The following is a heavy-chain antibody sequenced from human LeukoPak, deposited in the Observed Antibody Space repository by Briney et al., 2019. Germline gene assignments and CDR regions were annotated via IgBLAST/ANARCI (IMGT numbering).Heavy chain of an antibody. D-gene: IGHD4-23*01. V-gene: IGHV1-18*01. CDR2: ISAYNGNT. CDR1: GYTLTSYG. Sequence: ASVKVSCKASGYTLTSYGISWVRQAPGQGLEWMGWISAYNGNTNYAQKLQGRVTMTTDTSTSTAYMELRSLRSDDTAVYYCAREVGTVVAPNAFDIWGQGTMVTVSS. J-gene: IGHJ3*02. CDR3: AREVGTVVAPNAFDI.